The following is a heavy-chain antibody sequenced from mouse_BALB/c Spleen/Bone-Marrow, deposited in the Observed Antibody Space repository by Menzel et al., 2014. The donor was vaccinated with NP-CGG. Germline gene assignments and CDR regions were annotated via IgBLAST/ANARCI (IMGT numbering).Heavy chain of an antibody. J-gene: IGHJ3*01. D-gene: IGHD2-3*01. CDR3: ARQESIYDGYYGGFAY. CDR2: ISSGGGYI. CDR1: GFTFXNYA. Sequence: EVMLVESGGGLVKPGGALNLSCAASGFTFXNYAMSWVRQTPERRLEWVATISSGGGYIYYPDSVKGQFTISRDNAKNTLYLQMSSLRSEDTAIYYCARQESIYDGYYGGFAYWGQGTLVTVSA. V-gene: IGHV5-9-1*01.